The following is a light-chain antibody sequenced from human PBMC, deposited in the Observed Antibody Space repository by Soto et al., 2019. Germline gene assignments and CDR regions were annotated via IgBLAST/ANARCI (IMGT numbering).Light chain of an antibody. J-gene: IGKJ5*01. Sequence: DIQMTQSPSSLSASVGDRVTITCRASRIIDTYVDWYQQKPGKAPDLLSYLASTLQVGVQSRFSGSGSGTDFTLTISGLQPEDFATYYCKHSYKTPITFGQGTRLDIK. CDR1: RIIDTY. CDR2: LAS. V-gene: IGKV1-39*01. CDR3: KHSYKTPIT.